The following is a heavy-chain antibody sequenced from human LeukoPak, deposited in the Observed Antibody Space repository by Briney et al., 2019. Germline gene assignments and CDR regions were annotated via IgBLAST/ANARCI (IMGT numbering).Heavy chain of an antibody. J-gene: IGHJ5*02. CDR3: AKDAYGDYVGRRMGYWFDP. CDR1: GFTFSAYA. V-gene: IGHV3-23*01. CDR2: ISGSDVST. Sequence: TGGSLRPSCAASGFTFSAYAMSWVRQGPGKGLEWVSLISGSDVSTYYADSVKGRFTISRDNSKNTLYLQMNSLRAEDTAVYYCAKDAYGDYVGRRMGYWFDPRGQGTLVTVSS. D-gene: IGHD4-17*01.